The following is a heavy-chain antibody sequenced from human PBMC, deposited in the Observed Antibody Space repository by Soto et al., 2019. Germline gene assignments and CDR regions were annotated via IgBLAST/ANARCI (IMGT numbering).Heavy chain of an antibody. V-gene: IGHV5-10-1*01. Sequence: GESLKISCKGSGYSFTSYWISWVRQMPGKGLEWMGRIDPSDSYTNYSPSFQGHVTISADKSISTAYLQWSSLKASDTAMYYCERHIGFKYRTDAFDIWGQGTTVTVSS. CDR2: IDPSDSYT. CDR3: ERHIGFKYRTDAFDI. D-gene: IGHD2-21*01. CDR1: GYSFTSYW. J-gene: IGHJ3*02.